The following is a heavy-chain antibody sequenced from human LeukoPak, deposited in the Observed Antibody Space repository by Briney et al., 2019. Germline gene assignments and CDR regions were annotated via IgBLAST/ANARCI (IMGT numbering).Heavy chain of an antibody. D-gene: IGHD6-6*01. V-gene: IGHV3-23*01. Sequence: GGSLRLSCAASGFTFSSYAMSWVRQAPGKGLEWVSEISGSGSSTCYADSVKGRFTISRDNSKNTLYLQMNSLRAEDTALYYCAKHNSSSPSFDYWGQGTLVTVSS. CDR3: AKHNSSSPSFDY. CDR2: ISGSGSST. CDR1: GFTFSSYA. J-gene: IGHJ4*02.